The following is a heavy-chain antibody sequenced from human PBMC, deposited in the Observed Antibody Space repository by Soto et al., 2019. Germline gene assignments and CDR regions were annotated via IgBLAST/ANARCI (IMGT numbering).Heavy chain of an antibody. CDR1: GGYISSYY. CDR2: IYYTGST. Sequence: SETLSLTCTVSGGYISSYYWSWIRQPPGKGLEWIAYIYYTGSTNYNPSLKSRVTLSADTSKNQFSLNLSSVTAADTAMYYCARVDSSGSYFDSWGQGTLVTVSS. CDR3: ARVDSSGSYFDS. V-gene: IGHV4-59*01. D-gene: IGHD3-22*01. J-gene: IGHJ4*02.